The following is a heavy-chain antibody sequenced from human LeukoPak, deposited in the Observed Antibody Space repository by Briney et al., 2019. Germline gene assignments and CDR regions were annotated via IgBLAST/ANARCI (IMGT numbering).Heavy chain of an antibody. V-gene: IGHV4-59*08. D-gene: IGHD4-17*01. Sequence: SETLSLTCTVSGGSISSYYWSWIRQPPGKGLEWIVYIDYNRSTNYNPSLKSRVNISVSTSKIQFSLKLSSVTAAYTAVYYWARRNRRLRPDAFDIWGQETMVTVSS. CDR3: ARRNRRLRPDAFDI. CDR1: GGSISSYY. J-gene: IGHJ3*02. CDR2: IDYNRST.